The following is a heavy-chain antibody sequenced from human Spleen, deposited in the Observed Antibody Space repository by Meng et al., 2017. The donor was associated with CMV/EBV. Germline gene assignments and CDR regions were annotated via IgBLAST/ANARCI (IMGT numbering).Heavy chain of an antibody. D-gene: IGHD3-9*01. CDR1: GFSVRTDY. CDR2: IYTGDKT. V-gene: IGHV3-53*01. CDR3: ARPLLPAYYDILPV. J-gene: IGHJ4*02. Sequence: GESLKISCAASGFSVRTDYMSWVRQAPGKGLECVTAIYTGDKTYYADSVKGRFTISRDNSENTFFLQMDSLRVDDTAVYYCARPLLPAYYDILPVWGQGTLVTVSS.